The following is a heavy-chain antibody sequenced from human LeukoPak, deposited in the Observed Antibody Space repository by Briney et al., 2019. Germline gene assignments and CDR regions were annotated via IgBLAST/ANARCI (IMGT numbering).Heavy chain of an antibody. D-gene: IGHD6-6*01. CDR3: ASSEYSSSSVDY. Sequence: SETLSLTCTVSGYSISSGYYWGWIRQPPGKGLEWIGSIYHSGSTYYNPSLKSRVTISVDTSKNQFSLKLSSVTAADTAVYYCASSEYSSSSVDYWGQGTLVTVSS. CDR1: GYSISSGYY. V-gene: IGHV4-38-2*02. J-gene: IGHJ4*02. CDR2: IYHSGST.